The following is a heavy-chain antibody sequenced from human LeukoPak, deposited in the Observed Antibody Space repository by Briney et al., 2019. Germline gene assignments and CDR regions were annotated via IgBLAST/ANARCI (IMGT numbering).Heavy chain of an antibody. D-gene: IGHD2-8*01. CDR1: GGSFSGYY. V-gene: IGHV4-34*01. J-gene: IGHJ4*02. Sequence: SETLSLTCAGYGGSFSGYYLSWIRQPPGKGLEWIGEINHGGSTNYNPSLKSRVTISVDTSKNQFSLKLSSVTAADTAVYYCARGRIYCTNGVCYFRLDYWGQGTLVTVSS. CDR2: INHGGST. CDR3: ARGRIYCTNGVCYFRLDY.